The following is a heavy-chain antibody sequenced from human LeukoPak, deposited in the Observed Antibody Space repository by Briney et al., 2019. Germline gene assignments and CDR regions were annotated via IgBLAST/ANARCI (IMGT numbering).Heavy chain of an antibody. CDR1: GGSISSSGYY. CDR3: ARRSRGSPFDY. J-gene: IGHJ4*02. CDR2: LYYSGGT. D-gene: IGHD1-26*01. V-gene: IGHV4-39*01. Sequence: PSETLSLTCTVSGGSISSSGYYWGWIRQPPGKGLEWIGSLYYSGGTYHNPSLKSRVTISVDTSKNQFSLKLSSVTAADTAIYYCARRSRGSPFDYWGQGTLVTVSS.